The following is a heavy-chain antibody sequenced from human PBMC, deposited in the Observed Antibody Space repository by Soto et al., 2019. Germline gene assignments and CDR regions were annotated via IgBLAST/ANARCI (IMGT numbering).Heavy chain of an antibody. Sequence: QVQLQESGPGLVKPSETLSLTCTVSGGSITNHYWSWIRQPPGKGLEWSGYIYYNGNTNYTPSLKSRVGMSVDTSSNQISLKLTTVSTADTAVYYCTRATWYSEYWGQGTLVTVSS. V-gene: IGHV4-59*11. CDR1: GGSITNHY. CDR2: IYYNGNT. CDR3: TRATWYSEY. D-gene: IGHD5-12*01. J-gene: IGHJ4*02.